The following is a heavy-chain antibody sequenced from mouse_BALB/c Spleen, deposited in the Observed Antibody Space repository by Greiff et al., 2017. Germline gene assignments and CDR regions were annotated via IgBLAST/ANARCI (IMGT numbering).Heavy chain of an antibody. J-gene: IGHJ2*01. D-gene: IGHD2-1*01. CDR1: GYTFTSYW. V-gene: IGHV1-7*01. CDR3: AREEYEGNTDY. CDR2: INPGTGYT. Sequence: QVHVKQSGAELAKPGASVKMSCKASGYTFTSYWMHWVQQRPGQGLEWIGYINPGTGYTEYKPKFTDKTTLTADKSSSTAYMQLSSLTSEGSAHYYCAREEYEGNTDYRGEGTTLTVSS.